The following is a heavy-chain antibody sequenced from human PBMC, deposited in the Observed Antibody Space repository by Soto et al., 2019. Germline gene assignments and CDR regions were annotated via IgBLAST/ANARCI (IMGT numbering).Heavy chain of an antibody. J-gene: IGHJ1*01. CDR3: TRDAVPIDFWASRV. Sequence: EVQLVESGGGLVRPGGSLSLSCVGSGFTFRTYSMNWVRQAPGQGLEWVSTISRAGESIYYADSVKGRFTISRDNAENSVFLQMSSLRAEATAVYYCTRDAVPIDFWASRVWGQGAVVTGSS. V-gene: IGHV3-21*06. D-gene: IGHD2-8*01. CDR2: ISRAGESI. CDR1: GFTFRTYS.